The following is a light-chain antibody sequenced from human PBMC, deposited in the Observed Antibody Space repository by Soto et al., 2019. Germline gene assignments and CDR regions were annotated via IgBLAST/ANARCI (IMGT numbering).Light chain of an antibody. CDR1: QSVSSIY. J-gene: IGKJ3*01. V-gene: IGKV3-20*01. Sequence: EIVLTQSPGTLSSSPGERATLSCRASQSVSSIYLAWYQQKPGQAPRLLIYGASSRAAGIPDRFTGSGSGTDFTLTISRLEPEDFAVYYCHQYGSSLPFTFGPGTKVDIK. CDR2: GAS. CDR3: HQYGSSLPFT.